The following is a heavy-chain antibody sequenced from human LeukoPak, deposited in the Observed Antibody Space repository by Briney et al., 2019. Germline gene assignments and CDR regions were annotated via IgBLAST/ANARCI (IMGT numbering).Heavy chain of an antibody. V-gene: IGHV1-2*02. J-gene: IGHJ4*02. CDR2: INPNSGGT. D-gene: IGHD5-12*01. CDR3: ARDYRYSGYEFDY. CDR1: GYTFTGYY. Sequence: ASVKVSCKASGYTFTGYYMHWVRQAPGQGLERMGWINPNSGGTVYAQKFQGRVTMTRDTSISTAYMELSRLRSDDTAVYYCARDYRYSGYEFDYWGQGTLVTVSS.